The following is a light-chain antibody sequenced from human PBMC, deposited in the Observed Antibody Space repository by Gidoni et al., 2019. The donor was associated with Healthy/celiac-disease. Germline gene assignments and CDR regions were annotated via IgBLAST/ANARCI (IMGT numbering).Light chain of an antibody. CDR1: QSVSSY. J-gene: IGKJ2*01. CDR3: QQRSNWPPYT. V-gene: IGKV3-11*01. CDR2: DAS. Sequence: IVLPQSPATLSLSPVERATLYGRASQSVSSYLAWYQQEPGQAPRLLIYDASNMDTGIPARFSGSGSLTDFTLTISSLEPEDFAVYYCQQRSNWPPYTFGQGTKLEIK.